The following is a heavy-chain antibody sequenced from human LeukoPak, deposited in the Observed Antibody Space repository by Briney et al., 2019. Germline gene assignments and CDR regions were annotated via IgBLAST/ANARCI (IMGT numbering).Heavy chain of an antibody. Sequence: GGSLRLSCAASGFTLSDYYMSWIRQGPGKGLEWGSYICSSSSYTNYADSVKGRFTISRDNAKNSLYLQMNSLRAEDTAVYYCARDTRDIVVVVARSDAFDIWGQGTMVTVSS. J-gene: IGHJ3*02. D-gene: IGHD2-15*01. V-gene: IGHV3-11*05. CDR2: ICSSSSYT. CDR1: GFTLSDYY. CDR3: ARDTRDIVVVVARSDAFDI.